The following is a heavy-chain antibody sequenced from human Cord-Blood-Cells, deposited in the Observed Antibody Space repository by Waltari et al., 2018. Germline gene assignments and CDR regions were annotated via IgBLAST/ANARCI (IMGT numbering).Heavy chain of an antibody. J-gene: IGHJ4*02. CDR3: ARDKNSGSYFDY. Sequence: QVQLVESGGGVVQPGRSLRLSCAASGFTSSRYAMHSFLQAPGKGLEWVAVISYDGSNKYYADSVKGRFTISRDNSKNTLYLQMNSLRAEDTAVYYCARDKNSGSYFDYWGQGTLVTVSS. CDR1: GFTSSRYA. D-gene: IGHD1-26*01. V-gene: IGHV3-30-3*01. CDR2: ISYDGSNK.